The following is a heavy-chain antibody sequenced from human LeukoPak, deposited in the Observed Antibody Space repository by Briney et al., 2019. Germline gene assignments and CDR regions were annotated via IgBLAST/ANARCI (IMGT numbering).Heavy chain of an antibody. D-gene: IGHD3-16*01. Sequence: GASVKVSCKASGHTFISYAMNWVRQAPGQGLEWMGWINTNTGNPAYAQGFTGRFVFSLDTSVSTAYLRISSLKAEDTAVYYCASTLSYASYMDVWGKGTTVTVSS. CDR1: GHTFISYA. CDR2: INTNTGNP. J-gene: IGHJ6*03. V-gene: IGHV7-4-1*02. CDR3: ASTLSYASYMDV.